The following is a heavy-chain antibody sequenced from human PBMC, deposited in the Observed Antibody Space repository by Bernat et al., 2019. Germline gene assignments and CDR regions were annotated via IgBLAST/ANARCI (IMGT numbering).Heavy chain of an antibody. V-gene: IGHV3-33*01. Sequence: QVQLVESGGGVVKPGGSLRLSCAASGFTFSTYGMHWVRQAPGKGLEWVTIISYDGSSKYYADSVRGRFTISRDNAKNTLYLQMNSLRVEDTAVYYCARHASGAFDYWGQGTPVTVSS. CDR2: ISYDGSSK. J-gene: IGHJ4*02. CDR3: ARHASGAFDY. D-gene: IGHD6-19*01. CDR1: GFTFSTYG.